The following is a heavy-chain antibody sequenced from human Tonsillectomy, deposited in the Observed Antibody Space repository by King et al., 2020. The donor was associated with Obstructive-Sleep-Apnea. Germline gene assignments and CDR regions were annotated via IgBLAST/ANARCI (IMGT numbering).Heavy chain of an antibody. CDR3: ARGGSGWYGGWFDP. CDR1: GFTFSSYW. V-gene: IGHV3-7*01. CDR2: IKQDGSEK. Sequence: VQLVESGGGLVQPGGSLRLSCAASGFTFSSYWMSWVRQAPGKGLEWVANIKQDGSEKYYVDSVKGRFTISRDNAKNSPYLQMNSLIAEDTAVYYCARGGSGWYGGWFDPWGQGTLVTVSS. J-gene: IGHJ5*02. D-gene: IGHD6-19*01.